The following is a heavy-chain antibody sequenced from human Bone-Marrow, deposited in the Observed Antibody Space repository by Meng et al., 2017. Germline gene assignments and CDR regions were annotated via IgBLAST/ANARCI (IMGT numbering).Heavy chain of an antibody. V-gene: IGHV1-46*01. D-gene: IGHD6-19*01. CDR1: GYTFTSYY. Sequence: ASVKVSCKASGYTFTSYYMHWVRQAPGQGLEWMGIINPSGGSTSCAQKFQGRVTMTRDTSTTTVYMELSSLRSEDTAVYYCARDFLDGGWYSQVWAFDYLGQGTLVTVSS. CDR2: INPSGGST. J-gene: IGHJ4*02. CDR3: ARDFLDGGWYSQVWAFDY.